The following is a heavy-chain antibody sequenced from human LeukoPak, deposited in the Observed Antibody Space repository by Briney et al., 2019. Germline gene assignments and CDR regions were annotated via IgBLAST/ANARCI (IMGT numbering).Heavy chain of an antibody. J-gene: IGHJ4*02. CDR2: INHSGST. CDR1: GGSFSGYY. D-gene: IGHD4-17*01. V-gene: IGHV4-34*01. CDR3: ARDRMDYEADY. Sequence: PSETLSLTCAVYGGSFSGYYWSWIRQPPGKGLEWIGEINHSGSTNYNPSLKSRVTISVDTSKNQFSLKLSSVTAADTAVYYCARDRMDYEADYWGQGTLVTVSS.